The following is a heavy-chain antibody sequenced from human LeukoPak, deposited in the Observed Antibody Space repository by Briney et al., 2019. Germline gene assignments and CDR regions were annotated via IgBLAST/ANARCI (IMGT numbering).Heavy chain of an antibody. Sequence: SVKVSCKASGGTFSSYAISWVRQAPGQGLEWMGRIIPILGIANYAQKFQGRVTITADKSTSTAYTELSSLRSEDTAVYYCARGGDYYGSGATDYWGQGTPVTVSS. CDR3: ARGGDYYGSGATDY. V-gene: IGHV1-69*04. D-gene: IGHD3-10*01. CDR2: IIPILGIA. J-gene: IGHJ4*02. CDR1: GGTFSSYA.